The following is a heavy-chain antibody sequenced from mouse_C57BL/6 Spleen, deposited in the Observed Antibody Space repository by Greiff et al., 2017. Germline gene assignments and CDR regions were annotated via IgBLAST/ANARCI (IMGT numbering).Heavy chain of an antibody. V-gene: IGHV1-4*01. CDR3: SKEMIYGTNARDY. D-gene: IGHD2-1*01. J-gene: IGHJ4*01. Sequence: QVQLQQSGAELARPGASVKMSCKASGYTFTSYTMHWVKQRPGQGLEWIGYINPSSGYTKYNQKFKDKATLTADKSSSTAYMQLSSLTSEDSAVYYGSKEMIYGTNARDYWGQGTSVTVSS. CDR2: INPSSGYT. CDR1: GYTFTSYT.